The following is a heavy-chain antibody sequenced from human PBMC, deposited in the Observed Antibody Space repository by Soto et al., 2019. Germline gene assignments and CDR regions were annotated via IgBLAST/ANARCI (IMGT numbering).Heavy chain of an antibody. Sequence: SETLSLTCTVSGGSISSYYWSWIRQPAGKGLEWIGRIYTSGSTNYNPSLKSRVTMSVDTSKNQFSLKLSSVTAADTAVYYCARALPPYCYGAGSYYKGYYYGMDVWGQGTTVTVSS. CDR1: GGSISSYY. V-gene: IGHV4-4*07. CDR2: IYTSGST. D-gene: IGHD3-10*01. CDR3: ARALPPYCYGAGSYYKGYYYGMDV. J-gene: IGHJ6*02.